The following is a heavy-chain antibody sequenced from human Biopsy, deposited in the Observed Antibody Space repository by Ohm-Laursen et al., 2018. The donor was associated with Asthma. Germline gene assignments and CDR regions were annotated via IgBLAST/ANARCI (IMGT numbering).Heavy chain of an antibody. D-gene: IGHD3-16*01. CDR2: IDPNSGGT. V-gene: IGHV1-2*06. J-gene: IGHJ2*01. CDR3: ARIKIRIGAGTDRYFDL. Sequence: ALVKVSCKASGDSFSNYAISWVRQAPGQGLEWMGRIDPNSGGTNYAQKFLGRVTMTRDTSVNTAFMVLSRLRSDDTAVYYCARIKIRIGAGTDRYFDLWGRGTLVTVSS. CDR1: GDSFSNYA.